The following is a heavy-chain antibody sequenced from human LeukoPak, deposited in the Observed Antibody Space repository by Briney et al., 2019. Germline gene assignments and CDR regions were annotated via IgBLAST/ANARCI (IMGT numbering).Heavy chain of an antibody. CDR1: GYIFTSYG. J-gene: IGHJ4*02. Sequence: ASVKVSCKASGYIFTSYGISWVRQAPGQGLEWMGWINAGNGNRKYSQKFQDRVTITREPSATTAYMELNSLTSEDTAVYYCARVSDDSGWNFDYWGQGTLVTVSS. D-gene: IGHD6-19*01. V-gene: IGHV1-18*01. CDR2: INAGNGNR. CDR3: ARVSDDSGWNFDY.